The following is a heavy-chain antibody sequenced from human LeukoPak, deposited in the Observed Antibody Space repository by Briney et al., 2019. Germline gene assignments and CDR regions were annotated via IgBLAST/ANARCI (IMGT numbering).Heavy chain of an antibody. V-gene: IGHV3-30*02. CDR2: IRYDGSNK. CDR3: ARGYYDFWSGYLPDY. J-gene: IGHJ4*02. Sequence: GGSLRLSCAASGFTFSSYGMHWVRQAPGKGLEWVAFIRYDGSNKYYADSVKGRFTISRDNSKNTLYLQMNSLRSEDTAVYYCARGYYDFWSGYLPDYWGQGTLVTVSS. D-gene: IGHD3-3*01. CDR1: GFTFSSYG.